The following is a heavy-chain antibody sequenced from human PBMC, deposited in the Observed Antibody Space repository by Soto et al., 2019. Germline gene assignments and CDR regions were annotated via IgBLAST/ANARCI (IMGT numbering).Heavy chain of an antibody. CDR1: GFTFSDYY. V-gene: IGHV3-11*06. J-gene: IGHJ4*02. CDR3: AREGRTPVGKMGIFKRPFDY. Sequence: QVQLVESGGGLVEPGGSLRLSCAASGFTFSDYYMTWIRQAPGKGLEWLSYISPTSTYTDYAYSVKGRFTISRDNAKNSLYLQLNSLRAEDTAVYYCAREGRTPVGKMGIFKRPFDYWGQGTLVAVSS. CDR2: ISPTSTYT. D-gene: IGHD4-4*01.